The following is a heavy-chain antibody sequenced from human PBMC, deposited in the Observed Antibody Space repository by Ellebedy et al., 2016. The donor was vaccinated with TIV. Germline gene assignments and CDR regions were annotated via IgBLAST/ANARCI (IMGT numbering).Heavy chain of an antibody. J-gene: IGHJ4*02. V-gene: IGHV3-15*01. CDR2: IKSKTDGGTT. CDR3: STEAGGSSGWSPFDY. Sequence: GGSLRLSCAASGFTFSTAWMTWVRQAPGKGLEWVGRIKSKTDGGTTDYAAPVKGRFTISRDDSKNTLYLQMNSLKTEDTAVYYCSTEAGGSSGWSPFDYWGQGTLVTVSS. CDR1: GFTFSTAW. D-gene: IGHD6-19*01.